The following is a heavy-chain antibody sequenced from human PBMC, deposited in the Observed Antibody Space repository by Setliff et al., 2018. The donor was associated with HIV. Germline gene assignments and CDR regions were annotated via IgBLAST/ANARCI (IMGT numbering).Heavy chain of an antibody. Sequence: SETLSLTCTVSGYSISSRYYWGWIRQPPGKGLEWIGSVYHTGSTYYNPSLKSRVTMSADTSKNQFSLTLSSVTAADTAVYYCASSPAWRSDFGLHTFDYWGQGTLVTVSS. J-gene: IGHJ4*02. D-gene: IGHD2-2*01. CDR2: VYHTGST. CDR3: ASSPAWRSDFGLHTFDY. CDR1: GYSISSRYY. V-gene: IGHV4-38-2*02.